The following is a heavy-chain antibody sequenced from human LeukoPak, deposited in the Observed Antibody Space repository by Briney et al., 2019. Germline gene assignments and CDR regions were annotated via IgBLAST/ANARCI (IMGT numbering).Heavy chain of an antibody. Sequence: ASVKVSCKASGYTFTGYYMHWVRRAPGQGLEWMGWINPNSGGTNYAQKFQGRVTMTRDTSISTAYMELSRLRSDDTAVYYCARVEGVFGTSPSYFDYWGQGTLVTVSS. D-gene: IGHD2-2*01. J-gene: IGHJ4*02. CDR1: GYTFTGYY. CDR3: ARVEGVFGTSPSYFDY. CDR2: INPNSGGT. V-gene: IGHV1-2*02.